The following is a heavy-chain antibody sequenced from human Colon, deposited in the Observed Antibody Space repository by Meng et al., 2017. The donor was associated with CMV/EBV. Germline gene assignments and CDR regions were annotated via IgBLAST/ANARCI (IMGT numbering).Heavy chain of an antibody. Sequence: GGSLRLSCTASGFTFSNYWMSWVRQAPGKGLEWVANINQDGSVKYYVDSVKGRFTISRDNANNLLSLQLSSLRAEDTAVYYCARAQYCISSSCPPSDSFDFWGQGTTVTVSS. J-gene: IGHJ6*02. V-gene: IGHV3-7*01. CDR1: GFTFSNYW. CDR2: INQDGSVK. D-gene: IGHD2-2*01. CDR3: ARAQYCISSSCPPSDSFDF.